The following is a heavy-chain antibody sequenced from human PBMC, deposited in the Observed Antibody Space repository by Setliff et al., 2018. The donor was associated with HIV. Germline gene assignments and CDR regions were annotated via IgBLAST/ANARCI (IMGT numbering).Heavy chain of an antibody. CDR2: IWYDGSSK. D-gene: IGHD2-15*01. Sequence: GESLKISCAASGFTFSSYGMHWVRQAPGKGLEWVAIIWYDGSSKYYADSVKGRFTISRDTSKDTLYLQMNSLRAEDTAVYYCARVVGVAPYYYMDVWGKGTTVTVS. CDR3: ARVVGVAPYYYMDV. CDR1: GFTFSSYG. V-gene: IGHV3-33*01. J-gene: IGHJ6*03.